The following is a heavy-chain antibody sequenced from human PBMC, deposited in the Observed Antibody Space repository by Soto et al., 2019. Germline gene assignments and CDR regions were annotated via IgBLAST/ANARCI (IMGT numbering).Heavy chain of an antibody. J-gene: IGHJ5*02. CDR1: GLSFSDSW. CDR2: INSDGRAT. V-gene: IGHV3-74*01. D-gene: IGHD4-4*01. Sequence: EAQLVESGGGLVQPGGSLRLSCVASGLSFSDSWMHWVCQVPGKGLVWVSRINSDGRATNYADSVKGRFTISRDNAKNTLYLQMNSLRAEDTAVYYCARVEYSRDYNWFDPWGQGTLVTVSS. CDR3: ARVEYSRDYNWFDP.